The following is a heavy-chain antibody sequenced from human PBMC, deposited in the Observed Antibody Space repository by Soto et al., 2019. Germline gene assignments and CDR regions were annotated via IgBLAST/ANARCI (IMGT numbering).Heavy chain of an antibody. V-gene: IGHV3-48*03. J-gene: IGHJ6*02. Sequence: GGSLRLSCAASGFTFSSYEMNWVRQAPGKGLEWVSYISSSGSTIYYADSVKGRFTISRDNAKNSLYLQMNSLRAKDTAVYYCARDGYCSGGSCYGYYYYGMDVWGQGTTVTVSS. D-gene: IGHD2-15*01. CDR2: ISSSGSTI. CDR3: ARDGYCSGGSCYGYYYYGMDV. CDR1: GFTFSSYE.